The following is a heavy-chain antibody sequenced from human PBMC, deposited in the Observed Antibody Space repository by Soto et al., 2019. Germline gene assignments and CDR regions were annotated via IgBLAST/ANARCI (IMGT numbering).Heavy chain of an antibody. Sequence: GGSLRLSCAVSGLSLSNYAMSWVRHTPGKGLEWVSAISGSGSNTYYIDSVKGRFTISRDKSKTTLFLQMNNLRAEDTAVYYCAKGGITLVRGSFDYWGQGALVTVSS. CDR2: ISGSGSNT. V-gene: IGHV3-23*01. J-gene: IGHJ4*02. CDR3: AKGGITLVRGSFDY. D-gene: IGHD3-10*01. CDR1: GLSLSNYA.